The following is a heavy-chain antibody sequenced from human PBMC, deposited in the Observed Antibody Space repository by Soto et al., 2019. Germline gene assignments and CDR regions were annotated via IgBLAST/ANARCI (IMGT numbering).Heavy chain of an antibody. CDR2: IYCSGST. D-gene: IGHD3-9*01. CDR3: ARDRILLRYFDWFFDY. Sequence: ETLSLTCSVSGGSIGSYYWSWIRQPPGKGLEWIGYIYCSGSTNYNPSLKSRVTISVDTSKNQFSLKLSSVTAADTAVYYCARDRILLRYFDWFFDYWGQGTLVTVSS. J-gene: IGHJ4*02. CDR1: GGSIGSYY. V-gene: IGHV4-59*12.